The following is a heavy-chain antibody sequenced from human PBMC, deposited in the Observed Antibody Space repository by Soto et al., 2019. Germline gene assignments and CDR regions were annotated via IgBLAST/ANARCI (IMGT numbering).Heavy chain of an antibody. V-gene: IGHV4-31*03. CDR1: GGSISSGGYY. D-gene: IGHD6-19*01. CDR3: ARRSYSSGWYYFDY. CDR2: IYYSGST. Sequence: TLSLTCTVSGGSISSGGYYWSWIRQHPGKGLEWIGYIYYSGSTYYNPSLKSRVTISVDTSKNQFSLKLSSVTAADTAVYYCARRSYSSGWYYFDYWGQGTLVTVSS. J-gene: IGHJ4*02.